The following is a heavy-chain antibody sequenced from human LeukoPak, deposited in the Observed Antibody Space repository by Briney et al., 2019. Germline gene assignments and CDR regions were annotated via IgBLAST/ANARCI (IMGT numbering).Heavy chain of an antibody. J-gene: IGHJ4*02. D-gene: IGHD3/OR15-3a*01. CDR2: ISGSGTGT. V-gene: IGHV3-23*01. Sequence: PGGSLRLSCAVSGFTFGSCAMGWVRQAPGKGLEWVSAISGSGTGTYYADSVKGRFTISRDNSKNTLYLHMNSLRAEDTAVYYCAKVATWTYFDYWGQGTLVTVSS. CDR3: AKVATWTYFDY. CDR1: GFTFGSCA.